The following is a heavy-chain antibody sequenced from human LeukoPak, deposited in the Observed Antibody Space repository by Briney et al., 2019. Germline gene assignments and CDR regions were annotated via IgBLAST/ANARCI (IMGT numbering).Heavy chain of an antibody. CDR2: ISYDGSNK. CDR3: ARDLDY. V-gene: IGHV3-30-3*01. CDR1: GFTFSSYW. J-gene: IGHJ4*02. Sequence: GGSLRLSCAASGFTFSSYWMSWVRQVPGKGLEWVAVISYDGSNKYYADSVKGRFTISRDNSKNTLYLQMNSLRAEDTAVYYCARDLDYWGQGTLVTVSS.